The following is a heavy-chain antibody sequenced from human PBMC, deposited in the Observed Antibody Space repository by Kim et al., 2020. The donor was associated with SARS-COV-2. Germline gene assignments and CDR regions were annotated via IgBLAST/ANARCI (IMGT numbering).Heavy chain of an antibody. CDR2: IKSINDGGST. J-gene: IGHJ3*01. D-gene: IGHD1-26*01. Sequence: GGSLRLSCAASGFTFANAWMNWVRQAPGKGLEWVGRIKSINDGGSTDYAAPVKGRFTISRDYSKKTLYLQMNRLKIEDTAVYYCSRFSGAPWGQGTMVTV. V-gene: IGHV3-15*01. CDR3: SRFSGAP. CDR1: GFTFANAW.